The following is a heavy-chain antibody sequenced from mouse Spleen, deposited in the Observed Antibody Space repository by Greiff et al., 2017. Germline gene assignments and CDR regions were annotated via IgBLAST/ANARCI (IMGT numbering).Heavy chain of an antibody. V-gene: IGHV5-9*04. Sequence: EVKLMESGGGLVKLGGSLKLSCAASGFTFSSYAMSWVRQTPEKRLEWVATISSGGGNTYYPDSVKGRFTISRDNAKNTLYLQMSSLKSEDTAMYYCARIIYYGYDEGYAMDYWGQGTSVTVSS. CDR2: ISSGGGNT. CDR3: ARIIYYGYDEGYAMDY. J-gene: IGHJ4*01. D-gene: IGHD2-2*01. CDR1: GFTFSSYA.